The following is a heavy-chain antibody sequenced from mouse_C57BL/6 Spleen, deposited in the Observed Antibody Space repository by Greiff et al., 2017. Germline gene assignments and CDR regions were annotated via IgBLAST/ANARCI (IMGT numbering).Heavy chain of an antibody. CDR1: GYAFSSYW. Sequence: VQLKQSGAELVKPGASVKISCKASGYAFSSYWMNWVKQRPGKGLEWIGQIYPGDGDTNYNGKFKGKATLTADKSSSTAYMQLSSLTSEDSAVYFYASVYYDYDRGRFAYWGQGTLVTVSA. V-gene: IGHV1-80*01. J-gene: IGHJ3*01. CDR2: IYPGDGDT. CDR3: ASVYYDYDRGRFAY. D-gene: IGHD2-4*01.